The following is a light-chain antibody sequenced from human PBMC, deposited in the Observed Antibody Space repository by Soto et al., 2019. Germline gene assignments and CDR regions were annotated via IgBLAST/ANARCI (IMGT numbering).Light chain of an antibody. Sequence: DIVMTQSPDSLAVSLGERATINCKSSQSVFYSSNNKNYLAWYQQKPGQPPKLLIYWASTRESGVPDRFSGSGSGTDFTLTISSLQAEDVAVYYCQQYYSIPFTFGGGTKVDIK. CDR2: WAS. CDR1: QSVFYSSNNKNY. J-gene: IGKJ4*01. CDR3: QQYYSIPFT. V-gene: IGKV4-1*01.